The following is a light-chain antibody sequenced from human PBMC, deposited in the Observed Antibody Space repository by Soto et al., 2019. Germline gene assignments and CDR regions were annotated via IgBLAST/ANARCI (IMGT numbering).Light chain of an antibody. CDR3: QQYNNWPPLT. J-gene: IGKJ4*01. CDR1: QYINTR. Sequence: EVVLTQSPATLSSFPGDRVTLSCRASQYINTRLAWYQHRPGQAPRLLMYGASTRPTGIPARFSGSGSGTEFTLTISSLQSEDFAVYYCQQYNNWPPLTFGGGTKV. CDR2: GAS. V-gene: IGKV3D-15*01.